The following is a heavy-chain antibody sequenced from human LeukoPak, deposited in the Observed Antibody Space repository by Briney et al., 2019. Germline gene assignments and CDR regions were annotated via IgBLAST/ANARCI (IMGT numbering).Heavy chain of an antibody. Sequence: GGSLRLSCAASGFTFNNFAMTWVRQAPGKGLEWFSAISGSGGSTYYAASVKGRFTISRDNTKNSLYLQMNSLRAEDTAVYYCAKDGGSDPDSFDIWPRDKGHRLF. CDR1: GFTFNNFA. CDR3: AKDGGSDPDSFDI. D-gene: IGHD2-15*01. J-gene: IGHJ3*02. CDR2: ISGSGGST. V-gene: IGHV3-23*01.